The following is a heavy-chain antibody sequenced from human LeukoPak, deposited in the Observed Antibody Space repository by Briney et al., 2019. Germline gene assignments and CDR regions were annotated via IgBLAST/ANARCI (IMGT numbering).Heavy chain of an antibody. CDR3: ARAIRADRRGSWFDP. D-gene: IGHD6-6*01. Sequence: ASVKVSCKTSGYPFTSYDINWVRQATGQGLEWMGWMNPNSGNTGYAQKFQGRVTFSRNTSITTAYMELSSLRSEDTAVYYCARAIRADRRGSWFDPWGQGTLVTVSS. V-gene: IGHV1-8*03. CDR1: GYPFTSYD. J-gene: IGHJ5*02. CDR2: MNPNSGNT.